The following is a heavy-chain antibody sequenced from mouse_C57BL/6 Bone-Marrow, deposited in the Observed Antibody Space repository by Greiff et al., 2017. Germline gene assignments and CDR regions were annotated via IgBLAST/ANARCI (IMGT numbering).Heavy chain of an antibody. Sequence: QVQLKQPGAELVMPGASVKLSCKASGYTFTSYWMHWVKQRPGQGLEWIGEIDPSDSYTNYNQKFKGKSTLTVDKSSSTAYMQLSSLTSEDSAVYYCARGDWDVWGQGTTLTVSS. J-gene: IGHJ2*01. V-gene: IGHV1-69*01. CDR2: IDPSDSYT. CDR3: ARGDWDV. D-gene: IGHD4-1*01. CDR1: GYTFTSYW.